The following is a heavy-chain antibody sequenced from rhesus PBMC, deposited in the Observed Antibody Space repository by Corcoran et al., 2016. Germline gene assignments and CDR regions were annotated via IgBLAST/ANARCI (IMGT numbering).Heavy chain of an antibody. J-gene: IGHJ4*01. D-gene: IGHD3-34*01. CDR2: IYGSSTST. V-gene: IGHV4S10*01. CDR3: AHSLRGGIY. CDR1: GGSISASYW. Sequence: QVQLQESGPGVVKPSAPLSLTCAVSGGSISASYWWICSCLPPGKGLEWSGYIYGSSTSTNYNPSLKSRVTISKDTSKNQFSLKLSSVTAADTAVYYCAHSLRGGIYWGQGVLVTVSS.